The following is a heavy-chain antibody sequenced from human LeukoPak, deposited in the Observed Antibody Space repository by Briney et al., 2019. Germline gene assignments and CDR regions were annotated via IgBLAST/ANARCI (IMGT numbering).Heavy chain of an antibody. J-gene: IGHJ2*01. V-gene: IGHV4-4*07. CDR1: GDSIINYY. D-gene: IGHD3-3*01. CDR3: AREDYDDSGAWYFDL. CDR2: IYLSDNT. Sequence: SETLSLTCSVSGDSIINYYWMWIRQPAGKGLEWIGRIYLSDNTNYNSPSLRSRVTMSPDTSMNRFSLKLTSVTAADTAVYYCAREDYDDSGAWYFDLWGRGTLVIVSS.